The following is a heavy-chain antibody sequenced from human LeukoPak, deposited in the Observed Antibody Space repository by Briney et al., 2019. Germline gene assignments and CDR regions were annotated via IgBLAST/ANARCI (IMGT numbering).Heavy chain of an antibody. CDR2: IYYSGST. CDR3: ARDSSYGDYVSYFDY. CDR1: GGSISSGGYY. Sequence: SQTLSLTCTVSGGSISSGGYYWSWIRQHPGKGLEWIGYIYYSGSTYYNPSLKSRVTISVDTSKNQFSLKLSSVTAADTAVYYCARDSSYGDYVSYFDYWGQGTLVTVSS. V-gene: IGHV4-31*03. J-gene: IGHJ4*02. D-gene: IGHD4-17*01.